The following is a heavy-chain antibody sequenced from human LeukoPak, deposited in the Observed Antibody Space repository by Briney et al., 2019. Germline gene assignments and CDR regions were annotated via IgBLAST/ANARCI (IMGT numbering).Heavy chain of an antibody. CDR2: INPNTGDT. J-gene: IGHJ4*02. CDR3: ARDRGPQWWGSFDY. CDR1: GYTFTDYY. D-gene: IGHD3-16*01. Sequence: SVKVSCKASGYTFTDYYIHLVRQVPGQGLEWMGWINPNTGDTNLAQKFQGWVTMTRDTSIGTAYLELSRLTSDDTAVYYCARDRGPQWWGSFDYWGQGTLVTVSS. V-gene: IGHV1-2*04.